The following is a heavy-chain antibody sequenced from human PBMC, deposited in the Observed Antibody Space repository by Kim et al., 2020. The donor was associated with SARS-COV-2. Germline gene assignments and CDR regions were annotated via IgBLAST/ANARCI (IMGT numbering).Heavy chain of an antibody. D-gene: IGHD1-7*01. V-gene: IGHV4-34*01. CDR3: ASECITGTTSDGMDV. CDR2: INHSGST. CDR1: GGSFSGYY. J-gene: IGHJ6*02. Sequence: SETLSLTCAVYGGSFSGYYWSWIRQPPGKGLEWIGEINHSGSTNYNPSLKSRVTISVDTSKNQFSLKLSSVTAADTAVYYCASECITGTTSDGMDVWGQGTTVTVSS.